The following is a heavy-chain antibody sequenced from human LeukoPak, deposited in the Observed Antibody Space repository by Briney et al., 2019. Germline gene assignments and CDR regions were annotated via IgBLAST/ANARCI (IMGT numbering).Heavy chain of an antibody. Sequence: GGPLRLSCTASGFTFSSYAMSWVRQAPGKGLEWVSGISASGDSTYYAASVKGRFTISRDNSKNTLWLQMNSLRAEDTAVYYCAKDLTSSSFYSGDYWGQGTLVTVSS. V-gene: IGHV3-23*01. CDR2: ISASGDST. CDR1: GFTFSSYA. CDR3: AKDLTSSSFYSGDY. J-gene: IGHJ4*02. D-gene: IGHD2-2*01.